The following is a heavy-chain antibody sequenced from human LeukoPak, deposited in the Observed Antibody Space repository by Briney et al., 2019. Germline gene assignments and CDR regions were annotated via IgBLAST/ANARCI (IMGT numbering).Heavy chain of an antibody. D-gene: IGHD3-10*01. CDR2: IYYSGST. Sequence: PSETLSLTCTVSGGSFSGYYWGWIRQPPGKGLEWIGSIYYSGSTYYNPSLKSRVTISVDTSKNQFSLKLSSVTAADTAVYYCARTDYGSGSPLSGMDVWGQGTTVTVSS. J-gene: IGHJ6*02. CDR3: ARTDYGSGSPLSGMDV. V-gene: IGHV4-39*01. CDR1: GGSFSGYY.